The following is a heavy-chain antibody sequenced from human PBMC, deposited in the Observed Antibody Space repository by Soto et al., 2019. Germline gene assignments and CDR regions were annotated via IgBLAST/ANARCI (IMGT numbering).Heavy chain of an antibody. CDR2: IYSGGST. CDR1: GFTVSSNY. Sequence: GGSLRLSCAASGFTVSSNYMSWVRQAPGKGLEWVSVIYSGGSTYYADSVKGRFTISRDNSKNTLYLQMNSLRAEDTAVYYCARGSSNYYYYYGMDVWGQGTTVTVSS. J-gene: IGHJ6*02. CDR3: ARGSSNYYYYYGMDV. V-gene: IGHV3-53*01. D-gene: IGHD4-4*01.